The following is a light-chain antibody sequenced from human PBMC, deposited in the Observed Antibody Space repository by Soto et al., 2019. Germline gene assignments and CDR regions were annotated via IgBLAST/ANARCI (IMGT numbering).Light chain of an antibody. CDR2: GAS. CDR3: QQYGSSGT. Sequence: EIVLTQSPGTLSLSPGERGTLSCRASQRFGSSNLAWYQQKPGQAPRLLIYGASTRATGIPARFSGSGSGTEFSLTISSLQSEDFAVYYCQQYGSSGTFGQGTRLEIK. J-gene: IGKJ5*01. CDR1: QRFGSSN. V-gene: IGKV3-20*01.